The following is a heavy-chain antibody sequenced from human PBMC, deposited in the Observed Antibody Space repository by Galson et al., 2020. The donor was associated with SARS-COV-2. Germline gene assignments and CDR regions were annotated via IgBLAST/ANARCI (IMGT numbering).Heavy chain of an antibody. V-gene: IGHV3-30-3*01. Sequence: GGSLRLSCAASGFTFSSYAMHWVRQAPGKGLEWVAVISYDGSNKYYADSVKGRFTISRDNSKNTLYLQMNSLRAEDTAVYYCARDLYYYDSSPWYFDLWGRGTLVTVSS. CDR2: ISYDGSNK. D-gene: IGHD3-22*01. CDR1: GFTFSSYA. J-gene: IGHJ2*01. CDR3: ARDLYYYDSSPWYFDL.